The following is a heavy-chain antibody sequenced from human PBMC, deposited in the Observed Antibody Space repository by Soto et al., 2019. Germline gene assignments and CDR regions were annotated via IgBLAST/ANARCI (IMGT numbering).Heavy chain of an antibody. J-gene: IGHJ4*02. CDR1: GGSISSGGYY. V-gene: IGHV4-31*03. D-gene: IGHD5-18*01. CDR2: IYYSGST. Sequence: PSETLSLTCTVSGGSISSGGYYWSWIRQHPGKGLEWIGYIYYSGSTYYNPSLKSRVTISVDTSKNQFSLKLSSVTAADTAMYYCARHETAMVHRFDFWGQGTQVTVSS. CDR3: ARHETAMVHRFDF.